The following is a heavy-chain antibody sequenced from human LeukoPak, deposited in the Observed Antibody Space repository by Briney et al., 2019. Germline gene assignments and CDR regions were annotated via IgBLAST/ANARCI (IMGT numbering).Heavy chain of an antibody. CDR3: AKRQHRWSSYYFDY. D-gene: IGHD2-21*01. V-gene: IGHV3-23*01. Sequence: GGSLRLSCAASGFTFSSYTITWVRQAPGKGLEWVSAISGSGGRTYYADSVKGRFTISRNNSKNTLYLQMNSLRAEDTAVYYCAKRQHRWSSYYFDYWGQGTLVTVSS. CDR2: ISGSGGRT. CDR1: GFTFSSYT. J-gene: IGHJ4*02.